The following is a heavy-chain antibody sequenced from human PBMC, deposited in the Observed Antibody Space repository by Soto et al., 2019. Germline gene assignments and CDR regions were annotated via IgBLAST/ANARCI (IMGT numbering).Heavy chain of an antibody. CDR2: IHSDGSST. J-gene: IGHJ3*02. CDR3: ARGDRGAFDI. CDR1: GFTFSYYW. V-gene: IGHV3-74*01. Sequence: EVQLVESGGGLVQPGESLRLSCVASGFTFSYYWMHWVRQGPGKGLVWVSRIHSDGSSTTYADSVKGRFTISRDNAKNTLYLQMNSLGAEDTAVYYCARGDRGAFDIWGQGTVVTVSS. D-gene: IGHD1-26*01.